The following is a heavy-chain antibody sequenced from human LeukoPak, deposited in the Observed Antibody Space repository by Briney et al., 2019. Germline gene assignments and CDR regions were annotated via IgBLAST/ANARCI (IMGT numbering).Heavy chain of an antibody. D-gene: IGHD2-21*02. CDR2: IIPILGIA. J-gene: IGHJ1*01. CDR3: ARWAGEGVVTAAAYFQH. CDR1: GGTFSSYA. V-gene: IGHV1-69*04. Sequence: ASVKVSCKASGGTFSSYAISWVRQAPGQGLEWMGRIIPILGIANYAQKFQGRVTITADKSTSTAYMELSSLRSEDTAVYYCARWAGEGVVTAAAYFQHWGQGTLVTVSS.